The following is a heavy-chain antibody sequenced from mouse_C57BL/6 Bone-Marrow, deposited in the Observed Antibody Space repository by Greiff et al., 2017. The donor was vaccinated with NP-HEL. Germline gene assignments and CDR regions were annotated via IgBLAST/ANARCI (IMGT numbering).Heavy chain of an antibody. Sequence: QVQLKESGAELVKPGASVKISCKASGYAFSSYWMNWVKQRPGKGLEWIGQIYPGDGDTNYNGKFKGKATLTADKSSSTAYMQLSSLTSEDSAVYFCARGGRYYDSYWGQGTSVTVSS. V-gene: IGHV1-80*01. CDR2: IYPGDGDT. J-gene: IGHJ4*01. CDR3: ARGGRYYDSY. CDR1: GYAFSSYW. D-gene: IGHD2-4*01.